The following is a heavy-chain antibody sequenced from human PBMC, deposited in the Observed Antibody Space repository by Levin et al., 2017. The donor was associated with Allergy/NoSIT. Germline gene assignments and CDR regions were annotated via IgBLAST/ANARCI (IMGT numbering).Heavy chain of an antibody. CDR1: GFTFSGYA. D-gene: IGHD2-8*01. J-gene: IGHJ4*02. CDR2: ISVSGDAT. V-gene: IGHV3-23*01. CDR3: ATKMLYGDYFDY. Sequence: GGSLRLSCAASGFTFSGYAMRWVRQAPGKGLEWVSAISVSGDATFYADSVKGRFTVSRDNSENTLYLQMNSLRAEDTALYYCATKMLYGDYFDYWGQGTLVTVSS.